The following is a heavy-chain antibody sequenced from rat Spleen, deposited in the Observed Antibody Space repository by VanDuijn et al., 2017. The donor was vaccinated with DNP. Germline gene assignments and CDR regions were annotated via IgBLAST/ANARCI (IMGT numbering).Heavy chain of an antibody. V-gene: IGHV3-1*01. CDR3: ARWSDYFDY. J-gene: IGHJ2*01. CDR2: ISYSGTT. Sequence: EVQLQESGPGLVKPSQSLSLTCSVTGYSIISTYWGWIRKFPGNKMEWIGHISYSGTTSYHPSLKSRISITRDTSKNQYFLHLNSVTTEDTATYYCARWSDYFDYWGQGVMVTVSS. CDR1: GYSIISTY.